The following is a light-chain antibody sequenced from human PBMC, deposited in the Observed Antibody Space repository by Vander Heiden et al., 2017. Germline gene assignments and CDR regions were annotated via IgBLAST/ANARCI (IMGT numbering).Light chain of an antibody. CDR1: QSVSSY. CDR2: DAS. V-gene: IGKV3-11*01. J-gene: IGKJ1*01. CDR3: QQRSNWRT. Sequence: EFVLTQSPATLSLSPGERATLSCRASQSVSSYLAWYQQKPGQAPRLLIYDASNRATGIPARFSGSGSGTDFTLTISSLEPEDFAVYYCQQRSNWRTFGQGTKVEIK.